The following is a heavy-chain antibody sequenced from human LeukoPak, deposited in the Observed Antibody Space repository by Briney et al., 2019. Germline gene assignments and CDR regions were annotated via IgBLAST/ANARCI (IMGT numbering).Heavy chain of an antibody. D-gene: IGHD3-16*01. Sequence: SEALSLTCAVYGGSFSGYYWSWLRQPPGKGLEWIGEINHSGSTNYNPSLKSRVTISVDTSKNQFSLKLSSVTAADTAVYYCARADYVLGYWGQGTLVTVSS. CDR3: ARADYVLGY. CDR1: GGSFSGYY. CDR2: INHSGST. V-gene: IGHV4-34*01. J-gene: IGHJ4*02.